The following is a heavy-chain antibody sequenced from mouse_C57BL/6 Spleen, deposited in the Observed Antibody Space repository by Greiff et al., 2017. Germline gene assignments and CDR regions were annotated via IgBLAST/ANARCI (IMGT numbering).Heavy chain of an antibody. V-gene: IGHV1-82*01. CDR2: IYPGDGDT. J-gene: IGHJ4*01. CDR3: ARSPYGSSHYYAMDY. CDR1: GYAFSSSW. D-gene: IGHD1-1*01. Sequence: VQLQQSGPELVKPGASVKISCKASGYAFSSSWMNWVKQRPGTGLEWIGRIYPGDGDTNYNGKFKGKATLTADKSSSTAYMQLSSLTSEDSAVYFCARSPYGSSHYYAMDYWGQGTSVTVSS.